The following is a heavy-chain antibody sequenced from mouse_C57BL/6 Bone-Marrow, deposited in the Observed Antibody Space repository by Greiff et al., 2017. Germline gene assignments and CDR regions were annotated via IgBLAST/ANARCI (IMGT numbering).Heavy chain of an antibody. J-gene: IGHJ4*01. D-gene: IGHD2-4*01. CDR3: ARRGYEYDDAMDY. CDR1: GYTFTSYW. V-gene: IGHV1-7*01. CDR2: INPSSGYT. Sequence: QVQLKESGAELAKPGASVKLSCKASGYTFTSYWMHWVKQRPGQGLEWIGYINPSSGYTKYNQKFKDKATLTADKSSSTAYMQLSSLTYEDAAVYDCARRGYEYDDAMDYGGQGTSVTVSS.